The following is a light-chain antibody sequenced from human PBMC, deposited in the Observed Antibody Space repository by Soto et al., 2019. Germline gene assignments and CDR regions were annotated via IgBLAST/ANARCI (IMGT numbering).Light chain of an antibody. Sequence: SALTQPASVSGSPGQSITISCTGSSSDIGGHNYVSWYQQHPGKAPKLLISEVSSRPSEVSNRFSGSKSGNTASLTISGLQTEDEANYYCSSYSSSNTLVIFGGGTKLTVL. CDR3: SSYSSSNTLVI. CDR1: SSDIGGHNY. J-gene: IGLJ2*01. V-gene: IGLV2-14*01. CDR2: EVS.